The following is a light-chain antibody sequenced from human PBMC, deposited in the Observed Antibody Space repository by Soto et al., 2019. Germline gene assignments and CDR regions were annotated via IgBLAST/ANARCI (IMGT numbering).Light chain of an antibody. Sequence: EIVMMQSPATLSVSPGERVSLSCRASQSVSSNLAWHQQKPGQAPRLLIYGTSTRATGIPTRFSGSGSGTEFTLTISSLQSEDFAVYYCQQYNNWPRTFGQGTNVEIK. J-gene: IGKJ1*01. CDR1: QSVSSN. CDR2: GTS. V-gene: IGKV3-15*01. CDR3: QQYNNWPRT.